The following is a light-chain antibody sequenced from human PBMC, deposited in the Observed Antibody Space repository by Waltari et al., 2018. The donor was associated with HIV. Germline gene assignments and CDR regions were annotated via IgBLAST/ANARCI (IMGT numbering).Light chain of an antibody. CDR2: GNS. CDR3: QSYDRSLSGYVV. Sequence: QSLLTQPPSVSGAPGQRGTISCTGSSSNIGAGCDVHWYQQLPGTVPKLLIYGNSNRPSGVPHRFSGSKSGTSASLAITGLQAEDEADYYCQSYDRSLSGYVVFGGGTKLTVL. V-gene: IGLV1-40*01. CDR1: SSNIGAGCD. J-gene: IGLJ2*01.